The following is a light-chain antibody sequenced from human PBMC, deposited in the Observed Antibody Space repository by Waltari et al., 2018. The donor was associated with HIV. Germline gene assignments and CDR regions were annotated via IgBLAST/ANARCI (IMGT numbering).Light chain of an antibody. V-gene: IGKV1-13*02. CDR1: QGISSA. CDR2: DAS. J-gene: IGKJ5*01. CDR3: QQFNSYLLT. Sequence: AIQLTQSPSSLSASVGDRVTITCRASQGISSALAWYQQKPGKAPKLLIYDASSLESGVPSRFSGIGSGTDFTLTISSLQPEDFATYYCQQFNSYLLTFGQGTRLEIK.